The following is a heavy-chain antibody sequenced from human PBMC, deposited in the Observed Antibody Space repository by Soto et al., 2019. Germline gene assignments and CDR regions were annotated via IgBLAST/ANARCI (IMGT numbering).Heavy chain of an antibody. CDR1: GYSLTSYW. D-gene: IGHD3-9*01. J-gene: IGHJ5*02. Sequence: PGESLKISCKGSGYSLTSYWIGWVRQMPGKGLEWMGIIYPGDSDTRYSPSFQGQVTISADKSISTAYLQWSSLKASDTAMYYCARRALHYDILTGPKDVRFDPWGQGTPVTVSS. CDR2: IYPGDSDT. V-gene: IGHV5-51*01. CDR3: ARRALHYDILTGPKDVRFDP.